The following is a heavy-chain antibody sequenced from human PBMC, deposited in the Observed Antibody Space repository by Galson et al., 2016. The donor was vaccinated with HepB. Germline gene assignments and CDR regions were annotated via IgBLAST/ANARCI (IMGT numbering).Heavy chain of an antibody. CDR2: IQSNTYGGTT. V-gene: IGHV3-15*01. D-gene: IGHD3-10*01. CDR1: GFTFSNAW. J-gene: IGHJ6*02. CDR3: IATYYGSASYPP. Sequence: SLRLPCAASGFTFSNAWMSWVRQAPGKGLEWVGRIQSNTYGGTTDYVAPVKGRFTISRDDSKNTLYLQMNSLKTEDTAVYYCIATYYGSASYPPWGQGTTVTVSS.